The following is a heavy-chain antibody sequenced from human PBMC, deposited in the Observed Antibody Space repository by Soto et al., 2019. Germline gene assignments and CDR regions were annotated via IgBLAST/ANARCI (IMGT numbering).Heavy chain of an antibody. CDR1: GFTFSRYN. CDR2: ISSSSSYI. D-gene: IGHD5-12*01. Sequence: EVQLVESGGGLVKPGGSLRLSCAASGFTFSRYNMNWVRQAPGKGLEWVSSISSSSSYIYYADSVKGRFTISRDNAKNSLYLQMDSLRADDTAVYFCARGESYDRFDYWGQGTLVTVSS. CDR3: ARGESYDRFDY. V-gene: IGHV3-21*06. J-gene: IGHJ4*02.